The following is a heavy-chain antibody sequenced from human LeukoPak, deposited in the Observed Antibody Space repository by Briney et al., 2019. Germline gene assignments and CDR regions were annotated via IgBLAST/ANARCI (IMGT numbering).Heavy chain of an antibody. CDR1: GFTFSSHA. D-gene: IGHD6-6*01. V-gene: IGHV3-23*01. J-gene: IGHJ4*02. CDR2: ISGNGGST. Sequence: GGSLRLSCEAAGFTFSSHAMSWVRQAPGKGLEWVSGISGNGGSTYYADSVKGRFTISRGNSKNTMYMQMNSLRGEDTAIYYCARKEGYSTSSSDYWGQGTLVTVSS. CDR3: ARKEGYSTSSSDY.